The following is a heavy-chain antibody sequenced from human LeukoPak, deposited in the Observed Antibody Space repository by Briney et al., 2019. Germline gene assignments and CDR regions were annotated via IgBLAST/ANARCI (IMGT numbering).Heavy chain of an antibody. Sequence: ASVKVSCKASGYTFTGYYMHWVRQAPGLGLEWMGWINPNSGGTNYAQKFQGRVTMTRDTSISTAYMELSRLRSDDTAMYYCARVASYITILGDAFDIWGQGTMVTVSS. CDR2: INPNSGGT. CDR3: ARVASYITILGDAFDI. D-gene: IGHD3-9*01. CDR1: GYTFTGYY. J-gene: IGHJ3*02. V-gene: IGHV1-2*02.